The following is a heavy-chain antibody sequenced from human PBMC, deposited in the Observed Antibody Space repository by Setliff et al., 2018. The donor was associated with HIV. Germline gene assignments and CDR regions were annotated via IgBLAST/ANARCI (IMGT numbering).Heavy chain of an antibody. Sequence: KPSETLSLTCSVSNGSINGYYWTWIRQPPGKGLEWIGYISHTGSTNFNPSLKSRVSMSVDLSKNQFSLHLVSVTAADTAVYFCARVHLYDATAYYSSFESWGPGSLVTVSS. V-gene: IGHV4-59*01. CDR1: NGSINGYY. CDR2: ISHTGST. J-gene: IGHJ4*02. CDR3: ARVHLYDATAYYSSFES. D-gene: IGHD2-21*01.